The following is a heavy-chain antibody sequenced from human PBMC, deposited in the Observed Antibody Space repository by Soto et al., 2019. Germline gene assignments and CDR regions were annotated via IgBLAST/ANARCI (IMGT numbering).Heavy chain of an antibody. J-gene: IGHJ6*01. V-gene: IGHV2-5*01. D-gene: IGHD6-13*01. Sequence: VSGPTLVNPTHTLTLTWTFALFSLITGGVGVGCIRQPPGKALEWLALIYWNDDKRYSPSLKSRLTITKDTSKNQVVLTMTNMEPVDTATYYCATRSIAEAGQLGVDVWGQGTTVTV. CDR1: LFSLITGGVG. CDR2: IYWNDDK. CDR3: ATRSIAEAGQLGVDV.